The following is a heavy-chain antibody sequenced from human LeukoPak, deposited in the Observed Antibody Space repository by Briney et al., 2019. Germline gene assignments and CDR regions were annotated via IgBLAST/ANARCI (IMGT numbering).Heavy chain of an antibody. Sequence: GGSLRLSCAVSGFTFSGSLMSWLRQAPGKGLEWVANIDPDGSETHYVDSVKGRFTISRDNAEKSLYLQMNSLRPEDTGVYFCARDGSGYSSSWGQGTMVTVSS. CDR3: ARDGSGYSSS. J-gene: IGHJ4*02. V-gene: IGHV3-7*01. CDR2: IDPDGSET. CDR1: GFTFSGSL. D-gene: IGHD5-18*01.